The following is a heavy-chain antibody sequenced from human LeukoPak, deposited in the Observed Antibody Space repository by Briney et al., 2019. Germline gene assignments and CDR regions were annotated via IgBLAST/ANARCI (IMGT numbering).Heavy chain of an antibody. V-gene: IGHV1-69*04. Sequence: SVKVSCKASGGTFSSYAISWVRQAPGQGLEWMGRIIPILGIANYAQKFQGRVTITADKSTSTAYMELSSLRSEDTAVYYCASGGDSSGYYLDYWGQGTLVTVSS. CDR3: ASGGDSSGYYLDY. J-gene: IGHJ4*02. D-gene: IGHD3-22*01. CDR2: IIPILGIA. CDR1: GGTFSSYA.